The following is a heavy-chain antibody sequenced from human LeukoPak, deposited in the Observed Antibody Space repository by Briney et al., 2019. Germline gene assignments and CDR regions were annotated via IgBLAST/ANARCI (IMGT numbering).Heavy chain of an antibody. Sequence: SVKVSCKASGGTFSSYAISWVRQAPGQGLEWMGRIIPIFGTANYAQKFQGTVTITTDESTSTAYMELSSLRSEDTAVYYCASWNYGSGSYSGYMDVWGKGTTVTVSS. J-gene: IGHJ6*03. CDR2: IIPIFGTA. CDR3: ASWNYGSGSYSGYMDV. V-gene: IGHV1-69*05. CDR1: GGTFSSYA. D-gene: IGHD3-10*01.